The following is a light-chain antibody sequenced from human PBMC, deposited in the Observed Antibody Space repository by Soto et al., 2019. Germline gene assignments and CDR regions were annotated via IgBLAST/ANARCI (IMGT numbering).Light chain of an antibody. CDR1: QRVSSN. V-gene: IGKV3-15*01. Sequence: EIVMTQSPATLSVSPGERATLSCRASQRVSSNLAWYQQKTGQAPRLLIYATSTRATGIPARFSGSGPGTEFTLTISSLQSEDFAVYYCQQYNSWPLAFGGGTKVEIK. CDR3: QQYNSWPLA. J-gene: IGKJ4*01. CDR2: ATS.